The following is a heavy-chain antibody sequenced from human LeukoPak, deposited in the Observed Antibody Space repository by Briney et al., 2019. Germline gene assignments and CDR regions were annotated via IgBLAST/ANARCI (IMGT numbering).Heavy chain of an antibody. CDR2: ISSSSSYI. CDR3: AKDSRITMIVVVITNFDY. Sequence: GGSLRLSCAASGFTFSSYSMNWVRQAPGKGLEWVSSISSSSSYIYYADSVKGRFTISRDNAKNSLYLQMNSLRAEDTAVYYCAKDSRITMIVVVITNFDYWGQGTLVTVSS. V-gene: IGHV3-21*04. D-gene: IGHD3-22*01. CDR1: GFTFSSYS. J-gene: IGHJ4*02.